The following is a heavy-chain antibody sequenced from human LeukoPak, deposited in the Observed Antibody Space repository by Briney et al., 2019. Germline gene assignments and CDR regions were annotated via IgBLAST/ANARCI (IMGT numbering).Heavy chain of an antibody. V-gene: IGHV3-30*18. CDR3: AKNQWLASYFDC. Sequence: GGSLRLSCAASGFTFSSYGMHWVRQAPGKGLEWVAVISYDGSNKYYADSVKGRFTISRDNSKNTLYLQMNSLRAEDTAVYYCAKNQWLASYFDCWGQGTLVTVSS. CDR1: GFTFSSYG. CDR2: ISYDGSNK. J-gene: IGHJ4*02. D-gene: IGHD6-19*01.